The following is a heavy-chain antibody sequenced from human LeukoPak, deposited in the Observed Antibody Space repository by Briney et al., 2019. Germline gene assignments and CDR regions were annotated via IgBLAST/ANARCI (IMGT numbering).Heavy chain of an antibody. V-gene: IGHV3-11*01. CDR2: ISNRGSTI. CDR1: GFTFSDFY. J-gene: IGHJ4*02. D-gene: IGHD3-22*01. CDR3: ARSADRSGYFREITLYYFDY. Sequence: GGSLRLSCAAPGFTFSDFYMTWIRQAPGKGLEWVSYISNRGSTIHYADSVRGRFTISRDNAKKSLYLQMNSLRAEDTAVYYCARSADRSGYFREITLYYFDYWGQGTLVTVSS.